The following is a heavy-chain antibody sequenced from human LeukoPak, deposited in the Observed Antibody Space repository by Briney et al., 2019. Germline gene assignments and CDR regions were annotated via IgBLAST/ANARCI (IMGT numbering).Heavy chain of an antibody. D-gene: IGHD5-18*01. CDR2: FDPEDGET. V-gene: IGHV1-24*01. J-gene: IGHJ4*02. Sequence: ASVKVSCKVSGYTLTELSMHWVRQAPGKGLEWMGGFDPEDGETIYAQKFQDRVTMTEDTSTGTAYMELSSLRSEDTAVYYCATARGIQHYPLDYWGQGTLVTVSS. CDR1: GYTLTELS. CDR3: ATARGIQHYPLDY.